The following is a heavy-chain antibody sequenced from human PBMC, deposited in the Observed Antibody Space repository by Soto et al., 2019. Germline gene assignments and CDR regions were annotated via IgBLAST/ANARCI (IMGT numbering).Heavy chain of an antibody. CDR2: VREKDNNYNT. V-gene: IGHV3-72*01. J-gene: IGHJ4*02. D-gene: IGHD1-26*01. CDR3: TRVRLGATTRYFAY. Sequence: EVQLVESGGGLVQPGGSLRLSCAASGFTFSDHYMDWVRQAPGKGLEWIARVREKDNNYNTDYAASVKGRFTISRDDSTNSLFLQMNSLKAEDTALYYCTRVRLGATTRYFAYWGRGTLVSVSS. CDR1: GFTFSDHY.